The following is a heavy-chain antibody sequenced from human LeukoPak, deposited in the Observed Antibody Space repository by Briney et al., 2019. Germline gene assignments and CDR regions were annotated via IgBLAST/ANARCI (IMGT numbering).Heavy chain of an antibody. CDR1: GFTFSDQY. D-gene: IGHD1-14*01. V-gene: IGHV3-30*04. Sequence: GGSLRLSCAASGFTFSDQYMDWVRQAPGKGLEWVAVISYDGSNKYYADSVKGRFTISRDNSKNTLYLQMNSLRAEDTAVYYCARDGRYLPDYWGQGTLVTVSS. J-gene: IGHJ4*02. CDR3: ARDGRYLPDY. CDR2: ISYDGSNK.